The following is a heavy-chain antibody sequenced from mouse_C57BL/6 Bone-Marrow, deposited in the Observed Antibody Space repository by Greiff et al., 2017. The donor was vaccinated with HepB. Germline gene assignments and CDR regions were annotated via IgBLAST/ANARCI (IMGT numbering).Heavy chain of an antibody. V-gene: IGHV1-4*01. Sequence: QVQLQQSGAELARPGASVKMSCKASGYTFTSYTMHWVKQRPGQGLEWIGYINPSSGYTKYNQKFKDKATLTADKSSSTAYMQLNSLTSEDSAVYYCAKTSPYSNPGYWGQGTLVTVSA. CDR2: INPSSGYT. D-gene: IGHD2-5*01. CDR1: GYTFTSYT. J-gene: IGHJ3*02. CDR3: AKTSPYSNPGY.